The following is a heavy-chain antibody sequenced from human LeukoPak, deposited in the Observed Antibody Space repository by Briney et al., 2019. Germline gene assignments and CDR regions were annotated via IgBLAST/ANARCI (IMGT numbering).Heavy chain of an antibody. CDR3: AKEDGAYDFWSGYYKGGLGFYMDV. D-gene: IGHD3-3*01. CDR1: GFTFSSYA. J-gene: IGHJ6*03. CDR2: VSTSGGTT. V-gene: IGHV3-23*01. Sequence: GGSLRLSCATSGFTFSSYAMSWVRQAPGKGLEWVSSVSTSGGTTYYADSVKGRFTISRDNSKNTLYLQMNSLRAEDTAVYYCAKEDGAYDFWSGYYKGGLGFYMDVWGKGTTVTVSS.